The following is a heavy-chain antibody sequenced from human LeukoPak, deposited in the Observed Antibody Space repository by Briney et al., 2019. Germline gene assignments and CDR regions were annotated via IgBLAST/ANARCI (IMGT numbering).Heavy chain of an antibody. CDR3: ARHLGTPKGYDFWSGYPLSPFDY. Sequence: SETLSLPCTVSGGSISSSSYYWGWIRQPPGKGLEWIGSIYYSGSTYYNPSLKSRVTISVDTSKNQFSLKLSSVTAADTAVYYCARHLGTPKGYDFWSGYPLSPFDYWGQGTLVTVSS. CDR2: IYYSGST. D-gene: IGHD3-3*01. CDR1: GGSISSSSYY. V-gene: IGHV4-39*01. J-gene: IGHJ4*02.